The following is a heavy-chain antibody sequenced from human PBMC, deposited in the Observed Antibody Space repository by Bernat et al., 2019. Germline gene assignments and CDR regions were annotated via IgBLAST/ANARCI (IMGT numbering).Heavy chain of an antibody. D-gene: IGHD5-18*01. CDR3: ALGIHDAFDI. V-gene: IGHV6-1*01. CDR2: TFYRSKWFN. Sequence: QVQLQPSGPGLVKPSQTLSLTCAISGDSVSSNSAAWNWIRQSPSGGLEWLGRTFYRSKWFNDYAASVNSRIARNADTSTNQFSLHLNSVTAEDTAIYYCALGIHDAFDIWGQGTMVTVSS. J-gene: IGHJ3*02. CDR1: GDSVSSNSAA.